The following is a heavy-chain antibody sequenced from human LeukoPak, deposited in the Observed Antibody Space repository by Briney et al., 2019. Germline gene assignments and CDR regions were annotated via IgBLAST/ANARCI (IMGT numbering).Heavy chain of an antibody. CDR2: INPNSGGT. V-gene: IGHV1-2*04. CDR1: GYTFTGYY. Sequence: ASVKVSCKASGYTFTGYYMHWVRQAPGQRLEWMGWINPNSGGTNYAQKFQGWVTMTRDTSISTAYMELSRLRSDDTAVYYCARDGASGYCSSTSCYHDAFDIWGQGTMVTVSS. J-gene: IGHJ3*02. D-gene: IGHD2-2*03. CDR3: ARDGASGYCSSTSCYHDAFDI.